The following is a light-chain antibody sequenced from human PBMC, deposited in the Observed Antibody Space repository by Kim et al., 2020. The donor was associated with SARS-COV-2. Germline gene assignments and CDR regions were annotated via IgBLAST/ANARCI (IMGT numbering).Light chain of an antibody. CDR1: SSDVGAYDY. Sequence: QSITHACTGTSSDVGAYDYVSWFKQLPGKAPQLVIYDVSFRPSGISNRLSGSKSGNTASLTISGLQTEDEADYFCSSYTGTTTLYVFGTGTKVTVL. J-gene: IGLJ1*01. CDR2: DVS. V-gene: IGLV2-14*03. CDR3: SSYTGTTTLYV.